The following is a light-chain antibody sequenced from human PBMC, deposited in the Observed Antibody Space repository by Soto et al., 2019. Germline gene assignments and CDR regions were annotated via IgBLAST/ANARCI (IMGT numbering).Light chain of an antibody. CDR2: GTS. CDR3: QQYGSSPPYT. Sequence: EIVLTQSPGTLSLSPGERATLSCRASQSISSSYLAWYQQKPGQAPRLLIYGTSRRATGIPDRFSGSGSGTDFTLTIRRLEPEDSAVYYCQQYGSSPPYTLGQGTKLEIK. J-gene: IGKJ2*01. V-gene: IGKV3-20*01. CDR1: QSISSSY.